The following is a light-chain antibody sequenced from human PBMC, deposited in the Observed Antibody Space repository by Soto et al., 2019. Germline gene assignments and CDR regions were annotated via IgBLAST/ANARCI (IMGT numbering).Light chain of an antibody. CDR2: TTT. V-gene: IGKV1-39*01. CDR1: QSVRSY. J-gene: IGKJ1*01. CDR3: QQSYSTPRT. Sequence: DIQMTQSPSSLSASVGDTITITCRASQSVRSYLNWYQQKPGKAPDLLIYTTTSLQSEVPSRFSGSGSETHFTLTISSLQPEDFATYYCQQSYSTPRTFGQGTKVDIK.